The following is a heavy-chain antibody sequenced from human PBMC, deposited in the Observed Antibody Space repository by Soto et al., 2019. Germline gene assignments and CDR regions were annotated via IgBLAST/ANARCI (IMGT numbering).Heavy chain of an antibody. CDR2: IYYSGST. J-gene: IGHJ4*02. V-gene: IGHV4-59*01. CDR3: ARGTDYGDYSDDY. D-gene: IGHD4-17*01. Sequence: SETLSLTCTASGGSISSYYWSWIRQPPGKGLEWIGYIYYSGSTNYNPSLKSRVTISVDTSKNQFSLKLSSVTAADTAVYYCARGTDYGDYSDDYWGQGTLVTVSS. CDR1: GGSISSYY.